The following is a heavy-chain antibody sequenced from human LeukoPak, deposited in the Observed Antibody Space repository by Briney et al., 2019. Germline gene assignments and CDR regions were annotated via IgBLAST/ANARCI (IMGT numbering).Heavy chain of an antibody. CDR3: ARAWDTAMVKTVMNYYYMDV. V-gene: IGHV1-46*01. J-gene: IGHJ6*03. CDR1: GYTFTSYY. CDR2: INPIGGST. D-gene: IGHD5-18*01. Sequence: ASVTVSCTASGYTFTSYYMHWVRQAPGQGLEWMGIINPIGGSTSYAQKFQGRVTMTKDTSQSTVYMELSSLRSEDTAVYYCARAWDTAMVKTVMNYYYMDVWGKGTTVTVSS.